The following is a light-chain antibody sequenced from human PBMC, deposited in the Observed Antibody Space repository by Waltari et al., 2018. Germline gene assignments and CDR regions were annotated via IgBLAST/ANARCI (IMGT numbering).Light chain of an antibody. J-gene: IGLJ3*02. CDR2: EVS. V-gene: IGLV2-23*02. CDR1: SSDVGSYNI. Sequence: QSALTQPASVSGSPGQSITISCTGTSSDVGSYNIVSWYQQHPGKAPKLMIYEVSKRPSGVSNRFSGSKSGNTASLTISGLQAEDEADYYCCSYAGSSTFAVFGGGTKLTVL. CDR3: CSYAGSSTFAV.